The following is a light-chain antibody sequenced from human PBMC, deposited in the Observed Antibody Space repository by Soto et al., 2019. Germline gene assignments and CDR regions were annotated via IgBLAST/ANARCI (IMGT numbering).Light chain of an antibody. J-gene: IGLJ1*01. CDR3: ASWDDSLSGFV. CDR1: TSNIGHNY. V-gene: IGLV1-47*01. Sequence: QSVLTQPPSASGTPGQRVTISCSGTTSNIGHNYVCWYQQLPGSTPKLLILRSDQRPSGVPYRFSGSKSGTSASLTIGGLRSEDEADYYCASWDDSLSGFVFGTGTKVTVL. CDR2: RSD.